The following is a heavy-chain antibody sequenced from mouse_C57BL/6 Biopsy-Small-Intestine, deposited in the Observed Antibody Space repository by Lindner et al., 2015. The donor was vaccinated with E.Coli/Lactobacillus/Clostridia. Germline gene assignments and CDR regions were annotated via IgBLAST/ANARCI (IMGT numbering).Heavy chain of an antibody. CDR2: VNPSNGGT. J-gene: IGHJ3*02. Sequence: VQLQESGPELMKPGASVKMSCKASGYTFTDYYMNWVKQSHGKSLEWIGRVNPSNGGTSYNQKFKDKATLTVDKSLSTAYMQLNSLTSEDSAVYYCAREAYYSNYEEGGWGQGTLVTVSA. V-gene: IGHV1-19*01. CDR3: AREAYYSNYEEGG. D-gene: IGHD2-5*01. CDR1: GYTFTDYY.